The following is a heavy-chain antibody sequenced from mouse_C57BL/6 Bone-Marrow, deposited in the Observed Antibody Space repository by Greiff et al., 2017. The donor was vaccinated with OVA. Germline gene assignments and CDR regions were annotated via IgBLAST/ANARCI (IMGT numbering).Heavy chain of an antibody. CDR1: GFTFSDYG. Sequence: DVKLVESGGGLVKPGGSLKLSCAASGFTFSDYGMHWVRQAPEKGLEWVAYSSSGSSTIYYADTVKGRFTISRDNAKNTLFLQMTSLRSEDTAMYYCARDQNYYAMDYWGQGTSVTVSS. V-gene: IGHV5-17*01. J-gene: IGHJ4*01. CDR3: ARDQNYYAMDY. CDR2: SSSGSSTI.